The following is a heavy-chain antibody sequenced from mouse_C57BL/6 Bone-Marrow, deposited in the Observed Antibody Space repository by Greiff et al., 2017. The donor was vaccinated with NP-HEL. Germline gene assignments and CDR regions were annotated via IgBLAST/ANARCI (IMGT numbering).Heavy chain of an antibody. CDR1: GYTFTDYN. Sequence: EVQLQQSGPELVKPGASVKMSCKASGYTFTDYNMHWVKQSHGKSLEWIGYINPNNGGTSYNQKFKGKATLTVNKSSSTAYMELRSLTSEDSAVYYCARWTYYSNPLDCWGQGTTLTVSS. D-gene: IGHD2-5*01. CDR3: ARWTYYSNPLDC. CDR2: INPNNGGT. J-gene: IGHJ2*01. V-gene: IGHV1-22*01.